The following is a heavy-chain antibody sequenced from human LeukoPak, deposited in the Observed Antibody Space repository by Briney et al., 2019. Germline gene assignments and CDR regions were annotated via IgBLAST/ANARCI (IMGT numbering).Heavy chain of an antibody. J-gene: IGHJ4*02. CDR1: GFTFSSYG. V-gene: IGHV3-33*01. D-gene: IGHD6-13*01. Sequence: GGSLRLSCAASGFTFSSYGMHWVRQAPGKGLEWVAVIWYDGSNKYYADSVKGRFTISRDNSKNTLYLQMNSLRAEDTAVYYCARDGSSSWYEGWLDYWGQGTLVTVSS. CDR2: IWYDGSNK. CDR3: ARDGSSSWYEGWLDY.